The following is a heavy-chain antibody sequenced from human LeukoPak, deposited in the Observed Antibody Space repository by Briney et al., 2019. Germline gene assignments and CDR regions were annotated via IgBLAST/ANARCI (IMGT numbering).Heavy chain of an antibody. CDR3: ARASYDFWGWGFDP. D-gene: IGHD3-3*01. J-gene: IGHJ5*02. CDR2: ISSSSSYI. Sequence: TGGSLRLSCAASGFTFSSYSMNWVRQAPGKGLEWVSSISSSSSYIYYADSVKGRFTISRDNAKNSLYLQMNSLRAEDTAVYYCARASYDFWGWGFDPWGQGTLVTVSS. V-gene: IGHV3-21*04. CDR1: GFTFSSYS.